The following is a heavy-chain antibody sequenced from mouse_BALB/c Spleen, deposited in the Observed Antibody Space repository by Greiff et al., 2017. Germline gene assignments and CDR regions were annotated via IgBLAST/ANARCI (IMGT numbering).Heavy chain of an antibody. J-gene: IGHJ4*01. D-gene: IGHD2-14*01. Sequence: VQLQQSGAELMKPGASVKISCKATGYTFSSYWIEWVKQRPGHGLEWIGEILPGSGSTNYNEKFKGKATFTADTSSNTAYMQLSSLTSEDSAVYYCARRGEVRVYYAMDYWGQGTSVTVSS. CDR1: GYTFSSYW. CDR3: ARRGEVRVYYAMDY. CDR2: ILPGSGST. V-gene: IGHV1-9*01.